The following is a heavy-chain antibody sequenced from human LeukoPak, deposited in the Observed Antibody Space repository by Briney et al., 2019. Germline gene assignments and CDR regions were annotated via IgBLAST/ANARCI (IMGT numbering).Heavy chain of an antibody. V-gene: IGHV3-66*01. D-gene: IGHD6-19*01. CDR1: GFTVSSNY. J-gene: IGHJ4*02. CDR2: IYSGGST. Sequence: RGSLRLSCAASGFTVSSNYMGWVRPAPGEGLEWVSVIYSGGSTYYADSVKGRFTISRDNSENTLYLQMNSLRAEDTAVYYCARRYITGWDFDYWGQGTLVTVSS. CDR3: ARRYITGWDFDY.